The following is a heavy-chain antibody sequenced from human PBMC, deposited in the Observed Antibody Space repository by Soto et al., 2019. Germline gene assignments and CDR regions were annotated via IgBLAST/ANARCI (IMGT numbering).Heavy chain of an antibody. CDR2: IKSDGSSP. Sequence: EVQLVESGGGLVQPGGSLRLSCAASGFNFSSHWMHWVRQAPGKGLIWVSRIKSDGSSPIYAESVTGRFIISSDNAKNMLYLQLSSLRAEDTAVYYCANEFDCDSFHLGFYYGMDVWGQGTMVTVSS. CDR1: GFNFSSHW. D-gene: IGHD3-16*01. V-gene: IGHV3-74*01. J-gene: IGHJ6*02. CDR3: ANEFDCDSFHLGFYYGMDV.